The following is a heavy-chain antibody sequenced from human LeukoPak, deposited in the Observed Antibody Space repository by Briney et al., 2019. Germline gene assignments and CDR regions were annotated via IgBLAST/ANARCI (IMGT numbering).Heavy chain of an antibody. CDR3: ARHMVVRGVGYYYGMDV. Sequence: SETLSLTRTVSGGSISSYYWSWIRQPPGKGLEWIGYIYYSGSTNYNPSLKSRVTISVDTSKNQFSLKLSSVTAADTAVYYCARHMVVRGVGYYYGMDVWGQGTRSPSP. V-gene: IGHV4-59*08. CDR2: IYYSGST. J-gene: IGHJ6*02. CDR1: GGSISSYY. D-gene: IGHD3-10*01.